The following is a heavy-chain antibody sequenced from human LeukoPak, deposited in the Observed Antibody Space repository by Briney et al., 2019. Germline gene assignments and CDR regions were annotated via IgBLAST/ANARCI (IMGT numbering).Heavy chain of an antibody. D-gene: IGHD3-10*01. V-gene: IGHV1-46*01. Sequence: ASVKVSCKASGYTFTSYYMHWVRQAPRQGLEWMGIINPSGGSTSYAQKFQGRVTMTRDTSTSTVYMGLSSLRSEDTAVYYCARVPKVGELSIDYWGQGTLVTVSS. CDR3: ARVPKVGELSIDY. CDR2: INPSGGST. J-gene: IGHJ4*02. CDR1: GYTFTSYY.